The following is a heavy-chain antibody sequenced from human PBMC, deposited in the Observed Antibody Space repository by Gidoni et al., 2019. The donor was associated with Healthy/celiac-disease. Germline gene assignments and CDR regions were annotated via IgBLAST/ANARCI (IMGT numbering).Heavy chain of an antibody. CDR1: GFTFSSDA. D-gene: IGHD2-15*01. V-gene: IGHV3-23*01. CDR3: AKDRDVVVVAATY. J-gene: IGHJ4*02. CDR2: ISGSGGST. Sequence: EVQLLESGGGLVQPGGSLRLSCAASGFTFSSDAMSWVRQAPGKGLEWVSAISGSGGSTYYADSVKGRFTISRDNSKNTLYLQMNSLRAEDTAVYYCAKDRDVVVVAATYWGQGTLVTVSS.